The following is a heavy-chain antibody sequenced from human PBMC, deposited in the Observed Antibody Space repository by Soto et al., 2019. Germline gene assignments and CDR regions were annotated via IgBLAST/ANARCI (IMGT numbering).Heavy chain of an antibody. Sequence: EVQLVESGGGLIQPGGSLRLSCAASGLTVSRNYMSWVRQAPGKGLEWVSVIYGDGRTYYGDSVKGRFTTSRDSYKNTVYLQMHSLRAAATAVYDCARCTPIQSDYWCQGNLVTVSS. CDR1: GLTVSRNY. CDR2: IYGDGRT. V-gene: IGHV3-53*01. CDR3: ARCTPIQSDY. J-gene: IGHJ4*02.